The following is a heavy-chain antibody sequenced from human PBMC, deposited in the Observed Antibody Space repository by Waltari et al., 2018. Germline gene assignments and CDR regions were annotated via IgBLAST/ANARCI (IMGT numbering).Heavy chain of an antibody. J-gene: IGHJ3*02. CDR3: ALTGRGWSNDAFDI. V-gene: IGHV1-8*01. CDR1: GSTFTSYD. CDR2: MNPNSGNT. Sequence: QVQLVQSGAEVKKPGASVKVYCKASGSTFTSYDIHWVLQATGQGLEWMGWMNPNSGNTGYAQKFQGRVTMTRNTSISTAYMELSSLRSEDTAVYYCALTGRGWSNDAFDIWGQGTMVTVSS. D-gene: IGHD2-15*01.